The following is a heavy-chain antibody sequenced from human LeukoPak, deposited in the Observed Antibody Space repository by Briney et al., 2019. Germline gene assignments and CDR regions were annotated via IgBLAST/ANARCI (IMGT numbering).Heavy chain of an antibody. CDR1: GGSIASDNW. Sequence: SETLSLTCTVSGGSIASDNWWTWVRQPPGKGLEWIGEMFHGGTTNYNPSLKSRVTISVDKSKNQFSLNLSSVTAADTAVYYCARDRGSPHAFDIWGQGTMVTVSS. D-gene: IGHD1-26*01. CDR3: ARDRGSPHAFDI. V-gene: IGHV4-4*02. CDR2: MFHGGTT. J-gene: IGHJ3*02.